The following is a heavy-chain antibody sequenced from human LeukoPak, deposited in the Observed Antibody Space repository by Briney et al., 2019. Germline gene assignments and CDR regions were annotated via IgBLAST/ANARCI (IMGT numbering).Heavy chain of an antibody. CDR3: AREGLGRYLDWLFKKPYYYYGMDV. J-gene: IGHJ6*02. Sequence: GGSLRLSCAASGFTFSSYEMNWVRQAPGKGLEWVSYISSSGSTIYYTDSVKGRFTISRDNAKNSLYLQMNSLRAEDTAVYYCAREGLGRYLDWLFKKPYYYYGMDVWGQGTTVTVSS. V-gene: IGHV3-48*03. CDR1: GFTFSSYE. CDR2: ISSSGSTI. D-gene: IGHD3-9*01.